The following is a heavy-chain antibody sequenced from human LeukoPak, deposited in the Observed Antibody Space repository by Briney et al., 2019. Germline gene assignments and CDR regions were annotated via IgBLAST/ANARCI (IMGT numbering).Heavy chain of an antibody. V-gene: IGHV3-30*18. J-gene: IGHJ4*02. CDR1: GFTFSSYG. D-gene: IGHD3-22*01. CDR2: ISYDGSNE. Sequence: GGSLRLSCAASGFTFSSYGMHWVRQAPGKGLEWVAVISYDGSNEYYADSVKGRFTISRDNSKNTLYLQMNSLRAEDTAVYYCAKEDYYDSSGYYYYFDYWGQGTLVTVSS. CDR3: AKEDYYDSSGYYYYFDY.